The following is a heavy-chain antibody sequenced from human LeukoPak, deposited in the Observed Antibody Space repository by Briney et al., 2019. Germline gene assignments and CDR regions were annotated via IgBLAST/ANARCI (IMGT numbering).Heavy chain of an antibody. CDR2: IYYSGST. Sequence: PSETLSLTCTVSGGSISSYYWSWIRQPPGKGLEWIGYIYYSGSTNYNPSLKSRVTISVDTSKNQFSLKLGSVTAADTAVYYCASSPAGDYDFWSGPYYFDYWGQGTLVTVSS. J-gene: IGHJ4*02. V-gene: IGHV4-59*01. D-gene: IGHD3-3*01. CDR1: GGSISSYY. CDR3: ASSPAGDYDFWSGPYYFDY.